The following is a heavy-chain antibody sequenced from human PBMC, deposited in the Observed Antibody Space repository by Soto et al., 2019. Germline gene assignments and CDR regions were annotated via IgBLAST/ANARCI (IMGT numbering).Heavy chain of an antibody. V-gene: IGHV4-59*08. CDR2: IYYSGST. CDR3: ATTEVGWLLNY. CDR1: GGSISSYY. D-gene: IGHD5-12*01. J-gene: IGHJ4*02. Sequence: KPSETLSLTCTVSGGSISSYYWSWIRQPPGKGLEWIGYIYYSGSTNYNPSLKSRVTISVDTSKNQFSLKLSSVTAADTAVYYCATTEVGWLLNYWGQGTLVTVSS.